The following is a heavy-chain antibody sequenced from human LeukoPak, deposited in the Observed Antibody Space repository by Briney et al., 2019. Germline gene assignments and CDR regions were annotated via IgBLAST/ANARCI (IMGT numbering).Heavy chain of an antibody. CDR3: ARPHNSRLDNAFDI. CDR2: ISGSGGST. V-gene: IGHV3-23*01. D-gene: IGHD6-13*01. CDR1: VFTLRSYA. J-gene: IGHJ3*02. Sequence: GVSLRLSCAASVFTLRSYAMRCVRQSPGEGLEWVSAISGSGGSTYYAGSVKGRFTISRDNSKNTLYLEMNSLRAEDTAVYYCARPHNSRLDNAFDIWGQGTRVTVSS.